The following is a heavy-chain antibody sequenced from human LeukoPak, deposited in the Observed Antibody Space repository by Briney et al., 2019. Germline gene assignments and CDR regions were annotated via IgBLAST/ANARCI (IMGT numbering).Heavy chain of an antibody. D-gene: IGHD1-26*01. CDR1: GFTVSSNY. CDR3: ARDVSGGDGYFDY. CDR2: IYSGGST. Sequence: GGSLRLSCAASGFTVSSNYMSWVRQAPGKGLEWVSVIYSGGSTYYADSVKGRFTISRDNSKNTLYLQINSLRAEDTAVYYCARDVSGGDGYFDYWGQGTLVTVSS. J-gene: IGHJ4*02. V-gene: IGHV3-66*01.